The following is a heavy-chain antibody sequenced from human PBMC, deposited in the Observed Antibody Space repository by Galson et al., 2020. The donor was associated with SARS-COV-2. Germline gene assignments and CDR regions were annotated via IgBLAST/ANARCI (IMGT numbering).Heavy chain of an antibody. D-gene: IGHD3-22*01. Sequence: GGSLILSCAASGFTFSSYGMHRVRQAPGKGLEWVAVISYDGSNKYYADSVKGRFTIARDNSKNTLYLQMNSLRAEDTAVYYCARGGHSYYYDSSGYDDAFDIWGQGKMVTVSS. CDR2: ISYDGSNK. J-gene: IGHJ3*02. V-gene: IGHV3-30*03. CDR1: GFTFSSYG. CDR3: ARGGHSYYYDSSGYDDAFDI.